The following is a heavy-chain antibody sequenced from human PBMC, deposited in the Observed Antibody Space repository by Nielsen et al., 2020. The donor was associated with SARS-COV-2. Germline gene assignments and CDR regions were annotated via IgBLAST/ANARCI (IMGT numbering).Heavy chain of an antibody. CDR3: ARIKASGWYPDY. V-gene: IGHV3-53*01. CDR1: GFTVSSNY. J-gene: IGHJ4*02. D-gene: IGHD6-19*01. CDR2: IYSGGST. Sequence: GRSLRLSCAASGFTVSSNYMSWVRQAPGKGLEWVSVIYSGGSTYYADSVKGRFTISRDNSKNTLYLQMNSLRAEDTAVYYCARIKASGWYPDYWGQGTLVTVSS.